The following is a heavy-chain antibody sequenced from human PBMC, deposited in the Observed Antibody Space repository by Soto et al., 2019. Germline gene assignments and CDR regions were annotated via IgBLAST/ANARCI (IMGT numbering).Heavy chain of an antibody. V-gene: IGHV4-31*03. Sequence: SETLSLTCTVSDGSIRTVGYYWSWIRQHPGRGLEWIGYIYYSGNTYYNPSLKSRVTISVDTSKNQFSLKLTSVTAADTAVYYCARDKITGLFDYWGQGTLVTVSS. D-gene: IGHD2-8*02. CDR1: DGSIRTVGYY. CDR2: IYYSGNT. J-gene: IGHJ4*02. CDR3: ARDKITGLFDY.